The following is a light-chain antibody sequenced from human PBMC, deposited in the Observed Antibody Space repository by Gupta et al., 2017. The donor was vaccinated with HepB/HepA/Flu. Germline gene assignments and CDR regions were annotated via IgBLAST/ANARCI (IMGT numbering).Light chain of an antibody. CDR2: KIS. V-gene: IGKV2-24*01. CDR1: QSLVHSDGNTY. J-gene: IGKJ1*01. Sequence: EIVMTQTPLSSPVTLGQPASISCRSSQSLVHSDGNTYLSWLQQRPGQPPRLLIYKISNRGSGVPDRFSGSGAGPDFTLKISRGEAEDVGVYYCRQTKQFPRTFGQGTRVEIK. CDR3: RQTKQFPRT.